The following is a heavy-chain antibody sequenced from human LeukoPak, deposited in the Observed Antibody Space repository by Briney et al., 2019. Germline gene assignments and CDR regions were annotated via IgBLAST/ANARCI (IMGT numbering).Heavy chain of an antibody. D-gene: IGHD2-2*03. CDR1: GFTFSNHA. CDR3: ARVDDLDAFDI. J-gene: IGHJ3*02. CDR2: ISDDGSGN. V-gene: IGHV3-30*04. Sequence: PGGSLRLSCVPSGFTFSNHAMHWVRQAPGKGLEWVAVISDDGSGNYYADSVKGRFTISRDNSKNTLYLQINSLRPEDTAVYYCARVDDLDAFDIWGQGTMVTVSS.